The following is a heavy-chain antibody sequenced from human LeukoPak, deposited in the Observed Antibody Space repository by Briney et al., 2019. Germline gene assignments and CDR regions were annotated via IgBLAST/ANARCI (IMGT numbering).Heavy chain of an antibody. J-gene: IGHJ3*02. CDR2: IIPILGIA. Sequence: SVKVSCTASGGTFSSYAISWVRQAPGQGLEWMGRIIPILGIANYAQKFQGRVSITADKSTGTAYMELSSLRSEDTAVYFCARAPGNDAFDIWGQGTMVTVSS. D-gene: IGHD7-27*01. V-gene: IGHV1-69*04. CDR1: GGTFSSYA. CDR3: ARAPGNDAFDI.